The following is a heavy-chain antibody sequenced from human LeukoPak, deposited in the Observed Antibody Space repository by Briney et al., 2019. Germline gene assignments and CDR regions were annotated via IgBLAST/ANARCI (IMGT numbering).Heavy chain of an antibody. CDR1: GFTFSSYS. J-gene: IGHJ4*02. V-gene: IGHV3-7*04. Sequence: SGGSLRLSCAASGFTFSSYSMSWVRQAPGKGLEWVANIKQDGSEKYYVDSVKGRFTISRDNAKNSLYLQMNSLRAEDTAVYYCARAYYDFWSDYGLRYWGQGTLVTVSS. CDR2: IKQDGSEK. CDR3: ARAYYDFWSDYGLRY. D-gene: IGHD3-3*01.